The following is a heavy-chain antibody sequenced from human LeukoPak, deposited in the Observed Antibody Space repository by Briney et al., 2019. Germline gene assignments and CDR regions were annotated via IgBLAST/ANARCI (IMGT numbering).Heavy chain of an antibody. J-gene: IGHJ4*02. CDR2: INPNSGGT. Sequence: ASVKVSCKASGYTFTGYYMHWVRQAPGQGLEWMGRINPNSGGTNYAQKFQGRVTMTRETSISTAYMELSRLRSDDTAVYYCARDSVAGEFDYWGQGTLVTVSS. D-gene: IGHD6-19*01. CDR1: GYTFTGYY. V-gene: IGHV1-2*06. CDR3: ARDSVAGEFDY.